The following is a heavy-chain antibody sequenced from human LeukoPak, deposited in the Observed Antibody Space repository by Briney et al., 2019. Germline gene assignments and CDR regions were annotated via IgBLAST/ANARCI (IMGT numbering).Heavy chain of an antibody. V-gene: IGHV4-39*07. CDR2: IYYSGST. Sequence: SETLSLTCTVSGGSISSSSYYWGWIRQPPGKGLEWIGSIYYSGSTYYNPSLKSRVTISVDTSKNQFSLKLSSVTAADTAVYYCAPYPSIAAWDGFDPWGRGTLVTVSS. CDR3: APYPSIAAWDGFDP. D-gene: IGHD6-6*01. CDR1: GGSISSSSYY. J-gene: IGHJ5*02.